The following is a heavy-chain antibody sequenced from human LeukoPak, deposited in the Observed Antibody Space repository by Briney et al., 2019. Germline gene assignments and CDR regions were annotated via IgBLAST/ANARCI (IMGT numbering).Heavy chain of an antibody. CDR2: INPSGGST. J-gene: IGHJ4*02. Sequence: GASVKVSCKASGYTFTSCYIHWVRQAPGQGLEWMGIINPSGGSTGHAQKFQGRFTMTRDTSTSTVYMELSSLRSEDTAVYYCARDRTIGSFWAPVDTTIPFDYWGKGTLVTVSS. CDR3: ARDRTIGSFWAPVDTTIPFDY. V-gene: IGHV1-46*01. D-gene: IGHD5-12*01. CDR1: GYTFTSCY.